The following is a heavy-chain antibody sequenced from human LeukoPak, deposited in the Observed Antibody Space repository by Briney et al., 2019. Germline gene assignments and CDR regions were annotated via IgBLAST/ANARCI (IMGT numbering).Heavy chain of an antibody. CDR1: GYTLTELS. CDR3: ATATSETIFGALDYDMDV. Sequence: ASVKVSCKVSGYTLTELSMHWVRQAPGKGLEWMGGFDPEDGETIYAQKFQGRVTMTEDTSTDTAYMELSSLRSEDTAVYYCATATSETIFGALDYDMDVWGQGTTVTVSS. D-gene: IGHD3-3*01. V-gene: IGHV1-24*01. CDR2: FDPEDGET. J-gene: IGHJ6*02.